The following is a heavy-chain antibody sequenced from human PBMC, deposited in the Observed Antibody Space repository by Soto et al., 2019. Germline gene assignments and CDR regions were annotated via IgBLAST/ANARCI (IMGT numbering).Heavy chain of an antibody. J-gene: IGHJ6*02. Sequence: QVRLQESGPGLVKPSETLSLTCTVSGGSISSYYWSWIRQPPGKGLEWVGYMYNTGITIYNPSLNSRVTITVNASKNLFSLNLNSVTAADTDVYYCARDLWGYCGADCYPLDVWGQGTTVTVSS. CDR3: ARDLWGYCGADCYPLDV. CDR2: MYNTGIT. D-gene: IGHD2-21*02. CDR1: GGSISSYY. V-gene: IGHV4-59*01.